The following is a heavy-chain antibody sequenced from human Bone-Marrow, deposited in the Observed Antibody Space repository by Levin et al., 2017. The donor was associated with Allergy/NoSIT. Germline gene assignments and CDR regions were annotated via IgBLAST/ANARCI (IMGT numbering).Heavy chain of an antibody. CDR3: ARPYYYGSGSYYNQVGRFDP. J-gene: IGHJ5*02. Sequence: SETLSLTCTVSGGSISSSSYYWGWIRQPPGTGLEWIGSIYYSGSTYYNSSLKSRVTISVDTSKNQFSLKLSSVTAADTAVYYCARPYYYGSGSYYNQVGRFDPWGQGTLVTVSS. V-gene: IGHV4-39*01. CDR2: IYYSGST. CDR1: GGSISSSSYY. D-gene: IGHD3-10*01.